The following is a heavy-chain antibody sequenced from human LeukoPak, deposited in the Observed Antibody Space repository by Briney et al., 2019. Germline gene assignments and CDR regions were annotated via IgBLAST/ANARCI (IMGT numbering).Heavy chain of an antibody. Sequence: PGGSLRLSCTASGHPYCEYDMSWFRQATGKGLEWVGFIRNKAYGGTTEYSASMKGRFTISRDDSKSIAYLQMNSLKTEDTAVYYCTRELHVDTAMVMDFYYWGQGTLVTVSS. J-gene: IGHJ4*02. CDR3: TRELHVDTAMVMDFYY. CDR1: GHPYCEYD. V-gene: IGHV3-49*03. CDR2: IRNKAYGGTT. D-gene: IGHD5-18*01.